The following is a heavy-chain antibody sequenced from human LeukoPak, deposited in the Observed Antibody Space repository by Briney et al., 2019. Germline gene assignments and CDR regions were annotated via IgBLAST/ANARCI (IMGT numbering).Heavy chain of an antibody. CDR1: GGSISSYY. V-gene: IGHV4-59*01. J-gene: IGHJ3*02. D-gene: IGHD1-26*01. CDR3: ARSIVGAGGDAFDI. Sequence: SETLSLTCTVSGGSISSYYWSWLRQPPGKGLEWIGYIYYSGSTNYNPSLKSRVTISVDTSKNQFSLKLSSVTAADTAVYYCARSIVGAGGDAFDIWGQGTMVTVSS. CDR2: IYYSGST.